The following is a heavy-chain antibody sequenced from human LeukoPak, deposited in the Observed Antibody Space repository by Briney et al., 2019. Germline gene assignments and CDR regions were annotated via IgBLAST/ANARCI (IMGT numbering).Heavy chain of an antibody. V-gene: IGHV3-9*01. J-gene: IGHJ6*02. D-gene: IGHD3-10*01. Sequence: PGGSLRLSCAASGFTFDDYAMHWVRQAPGKGLEWVSGISWNSGSIGYADSVKGRFTISRDNAKNSLYLQMNSLRAEDTALYYCAKFGAGLLWFGENRGSGYYGMDVWGQGTTVTVSS. CDR1: GFTFDDYA. CDR3: AKFGAGLLWFGENRGSGYYGMDV. CDR2: ISWNSGSI.